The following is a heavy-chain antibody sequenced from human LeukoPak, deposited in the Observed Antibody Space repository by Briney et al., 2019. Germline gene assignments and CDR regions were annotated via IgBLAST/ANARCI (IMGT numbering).Heavy chain of an antibody. D-gene: IGHD3-10*01. CDR3: ARITYGSGSYSNWFGP. CDR2: IIPIFGTA. CDR1: GGTFSSYA. Sequence: SVKVSCKASGGTFSSYAISWVRQAPGQGLEWMGGIIPIFGTANYAQKFQGRVTITTDESTSTAYMELSSLRSEDTAVYYCARITYGSGSYSNWFGPWGQGTLVTVSS. J-gene: IGHJ5*02. V-gene: IGHV1-69*05.